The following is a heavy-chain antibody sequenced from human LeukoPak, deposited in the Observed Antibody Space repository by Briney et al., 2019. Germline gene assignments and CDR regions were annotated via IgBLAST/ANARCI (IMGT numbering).Heavy chain of an antibody. V-gene: IGHV3-30-3*01. CDR2: ISYDGSNK. D-gene: IGHD3-22*01. Sequence: GGSLRLSCAASGFTFSSYAMHWVRQAPGKGLERVAVISYDGSNKYYADSVKGRFTISRDNSKNTLYLQMNSLRAEGTAVYYCARDQSYYSDSSGYRGPFDYWGQGTLVTVSS. CDR1: GFTFSSYA. J-gene: IGHJ4*02. CDR3: ARDQSYYSDSSGYRGPFDY.